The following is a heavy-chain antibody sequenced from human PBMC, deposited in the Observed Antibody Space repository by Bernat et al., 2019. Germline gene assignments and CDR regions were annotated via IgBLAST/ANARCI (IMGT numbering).Heavy chain of an antibody. CDR3: ARQVSSSWYYGFEVYYFDY. V-gene: IGHV4-59*08. D-gene: IGHD6-13*01. Sequence: QVQLQESGPGLVKPSETLSLTCTVSGGSISSYYWSWIRQPPGKGLEWIGYIYYSGSTNYNPSLKSRVTISVDTSKNQFSLKLSSVTAADTAVYYCARQVSSSWYYGFEVYYFDYWGQGTLVTVSS. CDR1: GGSISSYY. CDR2: IYYSGST. J-gene: IGHJ4*02.